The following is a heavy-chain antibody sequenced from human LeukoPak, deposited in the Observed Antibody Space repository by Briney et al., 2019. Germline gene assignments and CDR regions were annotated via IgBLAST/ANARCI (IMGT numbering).Heavy chain of an antibody. V-gene: IGHV1-24*01. CDR1: GYTLTELS. CDR3: ATIIAAAPRLDPYGY. D-gene: IGHD6-13*01. CDR2: FDPEDDET. Sequence: ASVKVSCKVSGYTLTELSMHWVRQAPGKGLEWMGGFDPEDDETIYAQKFQGRVTMTEDTSTDTAYMELSSLRSEDTAVYYCATIIAAAPRLDPYGYWGQGTLVTVSS. J-gene: IGHJ4*02.